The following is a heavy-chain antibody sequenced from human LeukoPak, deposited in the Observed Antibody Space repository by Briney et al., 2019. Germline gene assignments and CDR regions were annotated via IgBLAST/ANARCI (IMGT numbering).Heavy chain of an antibody. CDR2: ISYDGSNK. D-gene: IGHD3-22*01. CDR1: GFTFSSYG. CDR3: AKGGSRYYYDSSGYSLDY. Sequence: GGSLRLSCAASGFTFSSYGMQWVRQAPGKGLEWVAVISYDGSNKYYADSVKGRFTISRDNSKNTLYLQMNSLRAEDTAVYYCAKGGSRYYYDSSGYSLDYWGQGTLVTVSS. J-gene: IGHJ4*02. V-gene: IGHV3-30*18.